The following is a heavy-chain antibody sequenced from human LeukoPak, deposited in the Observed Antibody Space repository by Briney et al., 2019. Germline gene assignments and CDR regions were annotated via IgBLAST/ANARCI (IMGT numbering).Heavy chain of an antibody. CDR2: ISSGSSYI. CDR1: GFTFSSYS. CDR3: ARDPGPAGVVVPAAPIYYFDY. Sequence: PGGSLRLSCAASGFTFSSYSMNWVRQAPGKGLEWVSSISSGSSYIYYADSVKGRFTISRDNAKNSLYLQMNSLRAEDTAVYYCARDPGPAGVVVPAAPIYYFDYWGQGTLVTVSS. D-gene: IGHD2-2*01. J-gene: IGHJ4*02. V-gene: IGHV3-21*01.